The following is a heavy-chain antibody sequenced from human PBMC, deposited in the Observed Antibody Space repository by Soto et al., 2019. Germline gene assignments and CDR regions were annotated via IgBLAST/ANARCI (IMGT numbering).Heavy chain of an antibody. Sequence: GESLKISCKGSGYSFTSYWISWVRQMPGKGLEWMGRIDPSDSYTNYSPSFQGHVTISADKSISTAYLQWSSLKASDTAMYYCASNDYGDSKLFYYYGMDVWGQGTTVTVSS. CDR2: IDPSDSYT. J-gene: IGHJ6*02. V-gene: IGHV5-10-1*01. CDR1: GYSFTSYW. D-gene: IGHD4-17*01. CDR3: ASNDYGDSKLFYYYGMDV.